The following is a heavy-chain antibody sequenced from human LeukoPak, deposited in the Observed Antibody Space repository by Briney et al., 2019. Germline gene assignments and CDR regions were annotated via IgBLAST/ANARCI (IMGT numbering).Heavy chain of an antibody. D-gene: IGHD2-21*02. CDR1: GFPVNKYE. CDR2: IDAGATST. J-gene: IGHJ4*02. Sequence: GGSLRLSCAASGFPVNKYEMHWVRQAPGKGLEGVSYIDAGATSTNYADSVWGRFTLSRDNAQNSVHLQMNSLRDEDTAVYYCVRGRLLRSTKYFDYWGQGALVTVSS. V-gene: IGHV3-48*03. CDR3: VRGRLLRSTKYFDY.